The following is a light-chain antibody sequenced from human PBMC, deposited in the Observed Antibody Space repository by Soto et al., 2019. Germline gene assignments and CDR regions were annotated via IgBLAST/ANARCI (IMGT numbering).Light chain of an antibody. Sequence: SVLTQPASVSGSPGQSITISCTGTSSDVGSYNFVSWYQQLPGKAPKLMIYEVSNRPSGVSNRFSGSKSGNTASLTISGLQAEDEADYYCSSYTSSSSHYVFGTGTKVTVL. CDR1: SSDVGSYNF. J-gene: IGLJ1*01. CDR3: SSYTSSSSHYV. CDR2: EVS. V-gene: IGLV2-14*01.